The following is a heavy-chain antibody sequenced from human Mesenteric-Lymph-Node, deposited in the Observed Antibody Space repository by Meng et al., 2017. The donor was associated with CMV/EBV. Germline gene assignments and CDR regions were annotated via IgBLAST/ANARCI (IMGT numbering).Heavy chain of an antibody. CDR3: AKDLGGPESSEYNGDYVSDY. D-gene: IGHD4-17*01. J-gene: IGHJ4*02. V-gene: IGHV3-30*02. CDR2: IRYDGSNK. CDR1: GFTFSSYA. Sequence: GESLKISCAASGFTFSSYAMHWVRQAPGKGLEWVAFIRYDGSNKYYADSVKGRFTISRDNSKNTLYLQMNSLRAEDTAVYYCAKDLGGPESSEYNGDYVSDYWGQGTLVTVSS.